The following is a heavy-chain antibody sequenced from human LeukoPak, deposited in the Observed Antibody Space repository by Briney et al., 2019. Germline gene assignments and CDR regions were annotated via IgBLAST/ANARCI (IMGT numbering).Heavy chain of an antibody. Sequence: PGGSLRLSCTASGFTFGDYAMSWVRQAPGKGLEWVSAISGSGGSTYYADSVKGRFTISRDNSKNTLYLQMNSLRAEDTAVYYCAKEDVEMATSFDYWGQGTLVTVSS. J-gene: IGHJ4*02. CDR2: ISGSGGST. CDR1: GFTFGDYA. CDR3: AKEDVEMATSFDY. V-gene: IGHV3-23*01. D-gene: IGHD5-24*01.